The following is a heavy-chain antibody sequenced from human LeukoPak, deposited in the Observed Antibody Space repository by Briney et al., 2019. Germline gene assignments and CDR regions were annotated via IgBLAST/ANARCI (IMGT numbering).Heavy chain of an antibody. CDR2: INHSGST. J-gene: IGHJ6*03. D-gene: IGHD2-2*01. V-gene: IGHV4-34*01. Sequence: SETLSLTCAVYGGSFSGYYWSWIRQPPGKWLEWIGEINHSGSTNYNPYLKSRVTISVGTSKNQFSLKLSSVNAADTAVYYCARIQQLTLYYYYYMDVWGKGTRVTISS. CDR3: ARIQQLTLYYYYYMDV. CDR1: GGSFSGYY.